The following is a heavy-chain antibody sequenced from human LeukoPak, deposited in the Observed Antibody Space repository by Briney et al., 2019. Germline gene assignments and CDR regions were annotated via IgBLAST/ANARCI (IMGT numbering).Heavy chain of an antibody. CDR3: ARVLWFGELFDY. CDR2: INPNSGGT. CDR1: GYTFTGYY. J-gene: IGHJ4*02. D-gene: IGHD3-10*01. V-gene: IGHV1-2*02. Sequence: ASVKVSCKASGYTFTGYYMHWVRQAPGQGLEWMGWINPNSGGTNYAQKFQGRVTMTRDTPISTAYMELSRLRSDDTAVYYCARVLWFGELFDYWGQGTLVTVSS.